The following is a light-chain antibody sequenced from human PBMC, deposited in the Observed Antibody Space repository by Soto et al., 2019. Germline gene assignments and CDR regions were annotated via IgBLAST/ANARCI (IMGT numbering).Light chain of an antibody. V-gene: IGLV1-47*01. CDR1: TSNIEGNY. J-gene: IGLJ1*01. CDR3: PARDDRLSGYV. Sequence: QSVLTQPPSASGTPGQRVTISCSGSTSNIEGNYVYWYQQLPGPAPQLLIYRNNQRPSGVPDRFSGSKSGTSASLAISGLRCEDEADYYCPARDDRLSGYVFGTGTKLTVL. CDR2: RNN.